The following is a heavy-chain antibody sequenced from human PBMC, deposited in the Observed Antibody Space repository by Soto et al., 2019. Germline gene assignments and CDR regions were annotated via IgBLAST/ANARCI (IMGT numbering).Heavy chain of an antibody. Sequence: ESGGGLIQPGRSLRLSCAASGFTFDDFAMHWVRQAPGKGLEWVSGISWNGGSIVYADSVKGRFTISRDNAKNSLYLQMNSLRAEDTALYYCARDIRYYDSSGACDYWGQGTLVTVAS. V-gene: IGHV3-9*01. CDR3: ARDIRYYDSSGACDY. J-gene: IGHJ4*02. D-gene: IGHD3-22*01. CDR2: ISWNGGSI. CDR1: GFTFDDFA.